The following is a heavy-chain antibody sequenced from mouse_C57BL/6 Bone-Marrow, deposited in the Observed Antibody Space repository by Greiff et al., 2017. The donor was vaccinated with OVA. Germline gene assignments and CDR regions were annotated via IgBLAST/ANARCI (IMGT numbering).Heavy chain of an antibody. D-gene: IGHD2-1*01. CDR1: GYTFTSYW. J-gene: IGHJ4*01. CDR2: IDPSDSYT. Sequence: QVQLQQPGAELVRPGTSVKLSCKASGYTFTSYWMHWVKQRPGQGLEWIGVIDPSDSYTNYNQKFKGKATLTVDTSSSTAYMQLSSLTSEDSAVYYCARDENLLWSLPEMDDWGQGTSVTVSS. V-gene: IGHV1-59*01. CDR3: ARDENLLWSLPEMDD.